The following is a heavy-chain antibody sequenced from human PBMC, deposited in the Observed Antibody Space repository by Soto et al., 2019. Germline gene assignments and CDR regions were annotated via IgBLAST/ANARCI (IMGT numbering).Heavy chain of an antibody. D-gene: IGHD3-10*01. CDR3: ASSAFGEDAFDI. CDR1: GYTFTSYG. V-gene: IGHV1-18*01. Sequence: ASVKVSCKASGYTFTSYGISWVRQAPGQGLEWMGWISAYNGNTNYAQKLQGRVTMTTDTSTSTAYMELRSLRSDDTAVYYCASSAFGEDAFDIWGQGTMVTVSS. J-gene: IGHJ3*02. CDR2: ISAYNGNT.